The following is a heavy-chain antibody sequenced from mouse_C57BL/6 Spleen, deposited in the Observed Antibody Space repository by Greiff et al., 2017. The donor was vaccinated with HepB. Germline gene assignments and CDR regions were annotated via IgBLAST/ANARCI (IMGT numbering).Heavy chain of an antibody. D-gene: IGHD1-1*01. CDR1: GFTFSDYY. J-gene: IGHJ4*01. CDR2: INYDGSST. Sequence: EVQLQESEGGLVQPGSSMKLSCTASGFTFSDYYMAWVRQVPEKGLEWVANINYDGSSTYYLDSLKSRFIISRDNAKNILYLQMSSLKSEDTATYYCARDGYDSSYDDAMDYWGQGTSVTVSS. V-gene: IGHV5-16*01. CDR3: ARDGYDSSYDDAMDY.